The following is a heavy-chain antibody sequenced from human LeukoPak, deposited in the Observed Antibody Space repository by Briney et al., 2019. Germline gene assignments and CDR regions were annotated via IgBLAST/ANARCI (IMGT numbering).Heavy chain of an antibody. J-gene: IGHJ4*02. D-gene: IGHD2-15*01. CDR3: GRATRYCSGGSCVYYFDY. Sequence: GGSLRLSCAASGFTFSSYWMHWVRQAPGKGLVWVSRINSDGSSTSYADSVKGRFTIPRDNAKNTLYLQMNSLRAEDTAVYYWGRATRYCSGGSCVYYFDYWGQGTLVTVSS. V-gene: IGHV3-74*01. CDR1: GFTFSSYW. CDR2: INSDGSST.